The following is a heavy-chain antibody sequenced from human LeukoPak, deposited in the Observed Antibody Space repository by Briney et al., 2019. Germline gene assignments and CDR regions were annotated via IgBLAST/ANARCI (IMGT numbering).Heavy chain of an antibody. CDR1: GFTFSSYG. CDR3: AKSGGVGTYYDFWSGYSDYYFDY. Sequence: PGRSLRLSCAASGFTFSSYGMHWVRQAPGKGLEWVAFIRYDGSNKYYADSVKGRFTISRDNSKNTLYLQMNSLRAEDTAVYYCAKSGGVGTYYDFWSGYSDYYFDYWGQGTLVTVSS. J-gene: IGHJ4*02. D-gene: IGHD3-3*01. CDR2: IRYDGSNK. V-gene: IGHV3-30*02.